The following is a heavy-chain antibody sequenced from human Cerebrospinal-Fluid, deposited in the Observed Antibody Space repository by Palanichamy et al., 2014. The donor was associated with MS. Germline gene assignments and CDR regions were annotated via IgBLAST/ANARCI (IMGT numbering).Heavy chain of an antibody. D-gene: IGHD2-8*01. J-gene: IGHJ3*02. V-gene: IGHV1-69-2*01. Sequence: EVQLVQSGAEVKKPGATVKISCKVSGYTITDYYMHWVQQAPGKGLEWMGLIDPKDGETIYAEKFQGRVTMTADMSTDTFQMELSSLRSEDTAVYYCATVRAIVLNGFDIWGQGTMVTVST. CDR1: GYTITDYY. CDR3: ATVRAIVLNGFDI. CDR2: IDPKDGET.